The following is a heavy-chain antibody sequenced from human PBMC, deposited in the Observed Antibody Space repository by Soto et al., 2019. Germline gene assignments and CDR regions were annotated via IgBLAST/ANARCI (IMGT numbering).Heavy chain of an antibody. CDR1: GGSFSGYY. J-gene: IGHJ5*02. V-gene: IGHV4-34*01. CDR3: ARARRWFDP. CDR2: INHSGST. D-gene: IGHD6-6*01. Sequence: PSETLSLTCAVYGGSFSGYYWSWIRQPPGKGLEWIGEINHSGSTNYNPSLKSRVTISVDTSKNQFSLKLSSVTAADTAVYYCARARRWFDPWGQGTLVTVSS.